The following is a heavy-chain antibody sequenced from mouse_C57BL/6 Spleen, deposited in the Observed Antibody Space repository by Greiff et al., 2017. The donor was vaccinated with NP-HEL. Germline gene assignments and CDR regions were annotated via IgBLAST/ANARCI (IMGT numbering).Heavy chain of an antibody. CDR2: IRSKSSNYAT. D-gene: IGHD1-1*01. CDR1: GFTFNTYA. CDR3: VREEVTTVVEYFDV. V-gene: IGHV10-3*01. Sequence: EVKLVESGGGLVQPKGSLKLSCAASGFTFNTYAMHWVRQAPGKGLEWVARIRSKSSNYATYYADSVKDRFTISRDDSQSMLYLQMNNLKTEDTAMYYCVREEVTTVVEYFDVWGTGTTVTVSS. J-gene: IGHJ1*03.